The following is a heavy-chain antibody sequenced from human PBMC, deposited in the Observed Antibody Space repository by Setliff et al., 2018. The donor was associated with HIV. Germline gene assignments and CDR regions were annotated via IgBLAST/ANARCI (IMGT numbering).Heavy chain of an antibody. CDR3: VRDLHFAFDI. D-gene: IGHD3-3*02. CDR2: IWYDGSSE. V-gene: IGHV3-33*08. Sequence: GGSLRLSCAASGFSLSSYPINWVRQAPGKGLDGVAVIWYDGSSEYDGDSVKGRFAISRDKAKNSLYLQMNSLRAEDTAVYYCVRDLHFAFDIWGQGTMVTVSS. J-gene: IGHJ3*02. CDR1: GFSLSSYP.